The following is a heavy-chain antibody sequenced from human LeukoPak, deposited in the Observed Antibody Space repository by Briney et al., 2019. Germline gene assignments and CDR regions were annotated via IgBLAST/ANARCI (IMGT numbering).Heavy chain of an antibody. D-gene: IGHD2/OR15-2a*01. CDR3: ARAPFTGDAFDI. CDR1: GGSIRGCY. Sequence: SETLSLTCTVSGGSIRGCYWSWIWQPPGKGLEWIGYMYYSGSFNYNPSLKSRVTISGDTSKNHLSLNLIYVIAADTAVYYCARAPFTGDAFDIWGQGTMVTVSS. V-gene: IGHV4-59*13. J-gene: IGHJ3*02. CDR2: MYYSGSF.